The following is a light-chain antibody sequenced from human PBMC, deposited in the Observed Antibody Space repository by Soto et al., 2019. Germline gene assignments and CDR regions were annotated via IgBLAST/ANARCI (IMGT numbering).Light chain of an antibody. Sequence: DIQMTQSPPSLSASLGDRVTITCRASQTISSYLNWYQQKPGKAPKVLIYAASSLQSGVRPRFSGSGSGTEFTLTISGQQPEDFATYDRQQSYGTPQTFGQGTKVEI. CDR2: AAS. CDR3: QQSYGTPQT. J-gene: IGKJ1*01. V-gene: IGKV1-39*01. CDR1: QTISSY.